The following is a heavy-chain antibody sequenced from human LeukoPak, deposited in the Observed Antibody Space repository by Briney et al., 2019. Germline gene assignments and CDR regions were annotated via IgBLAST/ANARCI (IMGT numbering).Heavy chain of an antibody. J-gene: IGHJ4*02. CDR3: ARDLSAYAMVRGVTSPYYFDY. D-gene: IGHD3-10*01. CDR1: GGTFSSYA. V-gene: IGHV1-69*04. CDR2: IIPILGIA. Sequence: ASVKVSCKASGGTFSSYAISWVRQAPGRGLEWMGRIIPILGIANYAQKFQGRVTITADKSTSTAYMELSSLRSEDTAVYYCARDLSAYAMVRGVTSPYYFDYWGQGTLVTVSS.